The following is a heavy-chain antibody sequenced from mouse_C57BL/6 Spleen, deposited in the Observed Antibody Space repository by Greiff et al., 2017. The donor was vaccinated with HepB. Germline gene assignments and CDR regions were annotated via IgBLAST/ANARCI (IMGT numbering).Heavy chain of an antibody. V-gene: IGHV1-7*01. Sequence: VKLMESGAELAKPGASVKLSCKASGYTFTSYWMHWVKQRPGQGLEWIGYINPSSGYTKYNQKFKDKATLTADTSSSTAYMQLSSLTYEDSAVYYCAREEGYYSNLYYAMDYWGQGTSVTVSS. CDR1: GYTFTSYW. CDR3: AREEGYYSNLYYAMDY. J-gene: IGHJ4*01. D-gene: IGHD2-5*01. CDR2: INPSSGYT.